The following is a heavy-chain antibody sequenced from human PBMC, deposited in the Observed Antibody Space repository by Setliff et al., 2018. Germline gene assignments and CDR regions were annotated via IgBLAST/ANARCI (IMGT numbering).Heavy chain of an antibody. D-gene: IGHD6-13*01. J-gene: IGHJ4*02. CDR2: IHTGGGSA. CDR1: GYSFTGYY. Sequence: ASVKVSCKASGYSFTGYYMHWVRQAPGQGLEWMGIIHTGGGSASYAQKFQGRVTMTSDTSTSTVYMELNIVTSDDTATYYCARGGMAAAGRKGVFEYWGQGTLVTAP. V-gene: IGHV1-46*01. CDR3: ARGGMAAAGRKGVFEY.